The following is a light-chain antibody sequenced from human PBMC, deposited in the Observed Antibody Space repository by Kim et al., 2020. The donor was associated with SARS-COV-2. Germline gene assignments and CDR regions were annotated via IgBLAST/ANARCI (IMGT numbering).Light chain of an antibody. CDR2: DAS. J-gene: IGKJ4*01. V-gene: IGKV3-11*01. Sequence: SPGESATLSCRSSQSVSSYLAWYQQKPGQAPSLLIYDASNRATGIPAMFIGSGSGTDFTLTISSLEPEDFAVYYCQQRSNWPPLTFGGGTKVDIK. CDR3: QQRSNWPPLT. CDR1: QSVSSY.